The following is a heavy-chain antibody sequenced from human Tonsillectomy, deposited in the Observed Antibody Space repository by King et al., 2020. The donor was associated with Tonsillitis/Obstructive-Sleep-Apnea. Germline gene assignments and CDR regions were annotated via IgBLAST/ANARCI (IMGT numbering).Heavy chain of an antibody. Sequence: LVESGGGLVQPGGSLRLSCAASGFTFSSYSMNWVRQAPGKGLEWVSYISSSSRTIYYADSVKGRFTISRDNAKNSLYLQMNSLGDEDTAVYYCARVRAYCSGDCYYAFDIWGQGTMVTVSS. D-gene: IGHD2-21*01. CDR2: ISSSSRTI. CDR3: ARVRAYCSGDCYYAFDI. J-gene: IGHJ3*02. V-gene: IGHV3-48*02. CDR1: GFTFSSYS.